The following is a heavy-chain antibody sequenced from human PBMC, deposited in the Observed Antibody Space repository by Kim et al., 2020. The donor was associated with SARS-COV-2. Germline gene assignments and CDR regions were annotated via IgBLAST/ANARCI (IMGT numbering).Heavy chain of an antibody. V-gene: IGHV5-51*01. CDR2: IYPGDSDT. J-gene: IGHJ3*02. CDR3: ARRPVLGLYPDDWVGATRNYAFDI. Sequence: GESLKISCKGSGYSFTSYWIGWVRQMPGKGLEWMGIIYPGDSDTRYSPSFQGQVTISDDKSISTAYLQWSSLKASDTAMYYCARRPVLGLYPDDWVGATRNYAFDIWCQGTMVTVSS. CDR1: GYSFTSYW. D-gene: IGHD1-26*01.